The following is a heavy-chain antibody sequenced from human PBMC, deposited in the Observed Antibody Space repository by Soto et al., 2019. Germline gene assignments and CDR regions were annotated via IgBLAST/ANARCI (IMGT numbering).Heavy chain of an antibody. J-gene: IGHJ4*02. V-gene: IGHV3-30*18. CDR2: ISYGGDNK. CDR1: GFTFSTYD. CDR3: GKGPDPIDY. Sequence: QVQLMESGGGVVQPGRSLRLSCAASGFTFSTYDMHWVRQAPGKGLEWVAVISYGGDNKYYGDSVKGRFTISRDNSNXXXXLXMNSLRAEDTAVYYCGKGPDPIDYWGQGTLVTVSS.